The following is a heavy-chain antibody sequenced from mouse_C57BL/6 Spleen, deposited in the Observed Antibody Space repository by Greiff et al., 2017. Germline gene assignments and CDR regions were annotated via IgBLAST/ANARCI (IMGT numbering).Heavy chain of an antibody. V-gene: IGHV1-72*01. J-gene: IGHJ4*01. CDR1: GYTFTSYW. Sequence: VQLQQPGAELVKPGASVKLSCKASGYTFTSYWMHWVKQRPGRGLEWIGRIDPNSGGTKYNEKFKSKATLTVYKPSSTADMQLSSLTSEDSAVYYCARAGVNYAMDYWGQGTSVTVSS. CDR2: IDPNSGGT. D-gene: IGHD2-1*01. CDR3: ARAGVNYAMDY.